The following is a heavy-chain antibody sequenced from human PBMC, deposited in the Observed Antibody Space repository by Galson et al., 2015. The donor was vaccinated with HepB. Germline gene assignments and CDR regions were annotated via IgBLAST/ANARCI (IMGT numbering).Heavy chain of an antibody. CDR3: AKVGRELELRGWFDP. CDR1: GFTFSSYG. V-gene: IGHV3-30*18. Sequence: SLRLSCAASGFTFSSYGMHWVRQAPGKGLEWVAVISYDGSNKYYADSVKGRFTISRDNSKNTLYLQMNSLRAEDTAVYYCAKVGRELELRGWFDPWGQGTLVTVSS. CDR2: ISYDGSNK. D-gene: IGHD1-7*01. J-gene: IGHJ5*02.